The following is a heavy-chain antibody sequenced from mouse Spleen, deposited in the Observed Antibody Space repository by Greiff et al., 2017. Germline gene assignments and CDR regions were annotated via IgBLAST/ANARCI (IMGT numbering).Heavy chain of an antibody. CDR1: GYSITSGYY. V-gene: IGHV3-6*02. Sequence: EVKLMESGPGLVKPSQSLSLTCSVTGYSITSGYYWNWIRQFPGNKLEWMGYISYDGSNNYNPSLKNRISITRDTSKNQFFLKLNSVTTEDTATYYCAREVRRTDYYAMDYWGQGTSVTVSS. J-gene: IGHJ4*01. D-gene: IGHD2-14*01. CDR3: AREVRRTDYYAMDY. CDR2: ISYDGSN.